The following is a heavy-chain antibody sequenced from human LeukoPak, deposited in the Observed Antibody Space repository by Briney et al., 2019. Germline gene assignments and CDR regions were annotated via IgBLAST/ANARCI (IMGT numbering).Heavy chain of an antibody. V-gene: IGHV3-30-3*01. D-gene: IGHD6-13*01. Sequence: GGSLRLSCAASGFTFSSYAMHWVRQAPGKGLEWVAVISYGGSNKYYADSVKGRFTISRDNSKNTLYLQMNSLRAEDTAVYYCARDLAAAVEYYFDYWGQGTLVTVSS. CDR1: GFTFSSYA. CDR2: ISYGGSNK. J-gene: IGHJ4*02. CDR3: ARDLAAAVEYYFDY.